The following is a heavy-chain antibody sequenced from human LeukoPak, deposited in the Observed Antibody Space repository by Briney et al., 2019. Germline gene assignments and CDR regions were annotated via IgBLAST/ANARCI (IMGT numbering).Heavy chain of an antibody. CDR3: ASSNYDVTPYYFDY. V-gene: IGHV3-66*02. J-gene: IGHJ4*02. Sequence: GGSLRLSCAASGFTVSSNYMSWVRQAPGKGLAWVSVIYSGGSTYYADSVQGRFTISRDNSKNTLYLQMNSLRAEDTAVYYCASSNYDVTPYYFDYWGQGTLVTVSS. CDR1: GFTVSSNY. CDR2: IYSGGST. D-gene: IGHD4-11*01.